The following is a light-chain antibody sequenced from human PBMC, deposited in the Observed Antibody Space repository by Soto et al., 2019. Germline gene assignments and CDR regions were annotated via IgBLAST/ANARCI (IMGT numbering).Light chain of an antibody. CDR1: SSDVGGYDY. CDR2: EVS. J-gene: IGLJ1*01. CDR3: SSYSVSTAYL. Sequence: QSALTQPASVSGSPGQSITISCTGTSSDVGGYDYVSWYQLHPGKAPKLMGFEVSNRPSGVSYRFSGSKSGNTASLSISGLQAEDDADYFCSSYSVSTAYLFGTGTKVTVL. V-gene: IGLV2-14*01.